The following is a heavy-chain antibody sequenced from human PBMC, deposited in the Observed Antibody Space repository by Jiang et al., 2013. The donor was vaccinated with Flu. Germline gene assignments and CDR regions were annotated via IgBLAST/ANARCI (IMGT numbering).Heavy chain of an antibody. V-gene: IGHV4-59*08. CDR2: FYNNERT. CDR3: ARAYLYYFDY. D-gene: IGHD2/OR15-2a*01. CDR1: GGTIGTYH. Sequence: GSGLVKPSETLSLTCTVSGGTIGTYHWSWIRQPPGKGLEWIGYFYNNERTNNNPSLKSRVTISVDTSKNQFSLKLSSVTAADTAVYYCARAYLYYFDYWGQGTLVTVSS. J-gene: IGHJ4*02.